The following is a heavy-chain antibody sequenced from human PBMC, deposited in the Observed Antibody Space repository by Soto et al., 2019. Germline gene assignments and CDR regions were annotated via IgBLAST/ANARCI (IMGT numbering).Heavy chain of an antibody. CDR1: GASISNGYYS. CDR2: IHSGGTT. J-gene: IGHJ4*02. V-gene: IGHV4-30-4*01. CDR3: ARGPSGDKVDY. Sequence: QVQLQEPGPRLVEPSHTLSLTCTVSGASISNGYYSWSWIRQSPGTGLEWIGHIHSGGTTYSNPSLKSPLTISGDMSKNQFSQKLSSLTAADTAVYHCARGPSGDKVDYWGQGTLVTVSS. D-gene: IGHD1-26*01.